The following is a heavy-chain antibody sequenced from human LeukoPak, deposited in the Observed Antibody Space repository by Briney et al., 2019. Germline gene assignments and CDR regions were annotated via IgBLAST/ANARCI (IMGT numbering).Heavy chain of an antibody. V-gene: IGHV3-23*01. CDR2: ISGSGGST. J-gene: IGHJ4*02. Sequence: GGSLRLSCAASGFTFSSYAMGWVRQAPGKGLEWVSAISGSGGSTYYADSVKGRFTISRDNSKNTLYLQMNSLRAEDTAVYYCATVAVAGNYGYWGQGTLVTVSS. CDR1: GFTFSSYA. CDR3: ATVAVAGNYGY. D-gene: IGHD6-19*01.